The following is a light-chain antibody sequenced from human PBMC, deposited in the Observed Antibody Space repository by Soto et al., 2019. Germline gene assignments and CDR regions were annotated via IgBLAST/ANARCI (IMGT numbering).Light chain of an antibody. CDR1: QEISRAY. J-gene: IGKJ1*01. Sequence: EIVLTQSPATLSLSPGEGATLSCRASQEISRAYVAWYQQTPGQAPRLLIYGTSNRGTGIPNRFRGSGSGTDFTLNINRLEPEDFALYYCQQFDGSWTFGQGTKV. V-gene: IGKV3-20*01. CDR2: GTS. CDR3: QQFDGSWT.